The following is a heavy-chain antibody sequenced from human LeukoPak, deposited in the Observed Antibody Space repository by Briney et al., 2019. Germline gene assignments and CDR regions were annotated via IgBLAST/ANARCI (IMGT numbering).Heavy chain of an antibody. Sequence: PGGSLRLSCAAPGFTFSSYEMNWVRQAPGKGLEWVSYISSSGSTIYYADSVKGRFTVSGDNAKNSLYLQMNSLRAEDTAVYYCVRGVPYYDILTGPSLAYWGQGTLVTVSS. CDR1: GFTFSSYE. J-gene: IGHJ4*02. D-gene: IGHD3-9*01. CDR3: VRGVPYYDILTGPSLAY. V-gene: IGHV3-48*03. CDR2: ISSSGSTI.